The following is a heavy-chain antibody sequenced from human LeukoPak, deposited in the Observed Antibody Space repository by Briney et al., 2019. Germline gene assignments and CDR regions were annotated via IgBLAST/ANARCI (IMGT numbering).Heavy chain of an antibody. CDR1: GFTFSSYS. CDR3: ARDRQAYYYDSSGYYSHAFDI. CDR2: ISSSSYI. D-gene: IGHD3-22*01. V-gene: IGHV3-21*01. Sequence: GGSLRLSCAASGFTFSSYSMNWVRQAPGKGLEWVSSISSSSYIYYADSVKGRFTISRDNAKNSLYLQMNSLRAEDTAVYYCARDRQAYYYDSSGYYSHAFDIWGQGTMVTVSS. J-gene: IGHJ3*02.